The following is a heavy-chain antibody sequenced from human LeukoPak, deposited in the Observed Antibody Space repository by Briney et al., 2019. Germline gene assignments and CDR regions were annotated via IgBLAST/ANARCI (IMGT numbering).Heavy chain of an antibody. CDR2: IKQDGSEK. CDR3: VRDRGSYRPIDY. J-gene: IGHJ4*02. CDR1: GFTFSSYW. Sequence: GGSLRLSCAASGFTFSSYWMSWVRQAPGKGLEWVANIKQDGSEKYYVDSVKGRFTISRDNAENSLYLEMNSLRVEDTAIYYCVRDRGSYRPIDYWGQGTLVTVSS. V-gene: IGHV3-7*01. D-gene: IGHD1-26*01.